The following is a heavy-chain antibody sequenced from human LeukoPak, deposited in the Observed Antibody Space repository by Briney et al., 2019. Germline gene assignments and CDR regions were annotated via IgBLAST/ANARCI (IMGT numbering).Heavy chain of an antibody. J-gene: IGHJ5*02. V-gene: IGHV3-30*02. D-gene: IGHD3-22*01. CDR2: IRYDGSNK. Sequence: PGGSLRLSCAASGFTFSSYGMHWVRQAPGKGLEWVAFIRYDGSNKYYADSVKGRFTISRDNSKNTLYLQMNSLRAEDTAVYYCAKDGKDSSGYYFNWFDPWGQGTLVTVSS. CDR3: AKDGKDSSGYYFNWFDP. CDR1: GFTFSSYG.